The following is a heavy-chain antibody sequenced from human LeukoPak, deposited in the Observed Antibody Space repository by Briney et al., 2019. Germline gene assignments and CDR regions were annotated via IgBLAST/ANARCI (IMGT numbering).Heavy chain of an antibody. CDR1: GYTFTSYG. CDR3: ARGGAGVTQRGLDY. CDR2: ISTYNGNT. D-gene: IGHD2-21*01. Sequence: ASVKVSCKTSGYTFTSYGLNWVRQAPGQGPEWMGWISTYNGNTHYTQKLQDRVTMTTDTSTSTAYMELRSLRSDDTALYYCARGGAGVTQRGLDYWGQGTLVTVSS. J-gene: IGHJ4*02. V-gene: IGHV1-18*01.